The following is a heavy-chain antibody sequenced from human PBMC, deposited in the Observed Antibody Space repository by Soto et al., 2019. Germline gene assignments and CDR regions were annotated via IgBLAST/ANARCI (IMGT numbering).Heavy chain of an antibody. Sequence: EVQLLESGGDLVQPGGSLRLVCAASGFTCSNSGMRWVRQAPGQGLEWVSSIGPSGNTYYSDAVKGRFTISRDISKNTLFLQMDSLRAEDTATYYCAKLLHNAYYNVMDVWGQGTTVTVSS. V-gene: IGHV3-23*01. CDR1: GFTCSNSG. J-gene: IGHJ6*02. CDR3: AKLLHNAYYNVMDV. D-gene: IGHD1-1*01. CDR2: IGPSGNT.